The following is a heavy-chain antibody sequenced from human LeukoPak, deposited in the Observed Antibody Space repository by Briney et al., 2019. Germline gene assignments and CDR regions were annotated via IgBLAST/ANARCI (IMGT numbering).Heavy chain of an antibody. Sequence: GGSLRLSCAASGFTFDSYSMNWVRQAPGKGLEWVSSISSTASFIYYADSVKGRFTISRDNAKKSLHLQMDSLSAEDTAVYYCARDFWSGYYTGDWGQGGLVIVSS. CDR2: ISSTASFI. V-gene: IGHV3-21*01. CDR1: GFTFDSYS. CDR3: ARDFWSGYYTGD. J-gene: IGHJ4*02. D-gene: IGHD3-3*01.